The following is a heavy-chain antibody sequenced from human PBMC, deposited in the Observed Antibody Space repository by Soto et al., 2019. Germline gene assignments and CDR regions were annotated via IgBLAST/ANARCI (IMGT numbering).Heavy chain of an antibody. V-gene: IGHV4-59*01. Sequence: SETLSLTCTVSGGSISSYYWSWIRQPPRKGLEWIGYIYYSGSTNYNPSLKSRVTISVDTSKNQFSLKLSSVTAADTAVYYCAREPGDYRNWFDPWGQGTLVTVSS. CDR3: AREPGDYRNWFDP. CDR2: IYYSGST. J-gene: IGHJ5*02. D-gene: IGHD4-17*01. CDR1: GGSISSYY.